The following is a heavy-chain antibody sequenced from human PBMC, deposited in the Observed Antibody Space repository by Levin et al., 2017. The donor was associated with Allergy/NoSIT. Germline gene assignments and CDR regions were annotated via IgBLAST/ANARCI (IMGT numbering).Heavy chain of an antibody. CDR1: GGSFSGYY. CDR2: INHSGST. D-gene: IGHD4-11*01. CDR3: ARLLYSNYGYYYYYMDV. J-gene: IGHJ6*03. V-gene: IGHV4-34*01. Sequence: SQTLSLTCAVYGGSFSGYYWSWIRQPPGKGLEWIGEINHSGSTNYNPSLKSRVTISVDTSKNQFSLKLSSVTAADTAVYYCARLLYSNYGYYYYYMDVWGKGTTVTVSS.